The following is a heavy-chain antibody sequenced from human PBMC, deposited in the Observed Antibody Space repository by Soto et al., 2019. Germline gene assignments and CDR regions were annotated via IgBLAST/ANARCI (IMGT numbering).Heavy chain of an antibody. CDR3: AKVDQQLVYIWEYYFDY. CDR1: GFTFSSYA. CDR2: ISGSGGST. D-gene: IGHD6-13*01. J-gene: IGHJ4*02. V-gene: IGHV3-23*01. Sequence: EVQLLESGGGLVQPGGSLRLSCAASGFTFSSYAMSWVRQAPGKGLEWVSAISGSGGSTYYADSVKGRFTISRDNSKNTLYLQMNSLRAEDTAVYYCAKVDQQLVYIWEYYFDYWGQGTLVTVSS.